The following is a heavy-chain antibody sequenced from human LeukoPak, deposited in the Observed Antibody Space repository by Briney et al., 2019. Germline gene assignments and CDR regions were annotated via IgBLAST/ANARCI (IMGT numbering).Heavy chain of an antibody. Sequence: GRSLRLSCAASGFTFSSYAMHWVRQAPGKGLEWVAVILYDGSNKYYADSVKGRFTISRDNSKNTLYLQMNSLRAEDTAVYYCASSPYYHILTGTHGAFDIWGQGKMVNVSS. D-gene: IGHD3-9*01. J-gene: IGHJ3*02. CDR3: ASSPYYHILTGTHGAFDI. V-gene: IGHV3-30-3*01. CDR1: GFTFSSYA. CDR2: ILYDGSNK.